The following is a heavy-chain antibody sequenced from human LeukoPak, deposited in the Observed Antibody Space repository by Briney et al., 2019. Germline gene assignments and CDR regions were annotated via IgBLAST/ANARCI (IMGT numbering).Heavy chain of an antibody. CDR3: ARGGGSSGDY. J-gene: IGHJ4*02. CDR1: GFTFSSYS. V-gene: IGHV3-21*01. D-gene: IGHD1-26*01. CDR2: ISTSTSYI. Sequence: GGSLRLSCAASGFTFSSYSMNWVRQAPGQGLEWVSSISTSTSYIYYADSVKGRFAISRDNAKNSPYLQMNTLGAEDTAVYYCARGGGSSGDYWGQGTLVTVSS.